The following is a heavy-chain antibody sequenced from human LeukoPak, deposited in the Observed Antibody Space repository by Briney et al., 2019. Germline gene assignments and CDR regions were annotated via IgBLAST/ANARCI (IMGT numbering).Heavy chain of an antibody. CDR1: GFTFSDYY. Sequence: GGSLRLSCAASGFTFSDYYMSWIRQAPGKGLEWVSYISSSSSTIYYADSVKGRFTISRDNAKNSLYLQMNSLRAEDTAVYYCARRYDFWSGYISYYYYMDVWGKGTTVTVSS. D-gene: IGHD3-3*01. J-gene: IGHJ6*03. CDR2: ISSSSSTI. V-gene: IGHV3-11*04. CDR3: ARRYDFWSGYISYYYYMDV.